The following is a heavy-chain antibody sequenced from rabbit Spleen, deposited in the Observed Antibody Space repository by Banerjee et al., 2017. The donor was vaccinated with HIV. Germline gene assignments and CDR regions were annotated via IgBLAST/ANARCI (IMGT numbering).Heavy chain of an antibody. CDR3: ARDLAGAIGWNFYL. Sequence: QSLEESGGDLVKPGGTLTLTCTASGFSFSTDYYMCWVRQAPGKGLECIACIYGGVIGSTYSASWAKGRFTISRTSSTAVTLQMTSLAGADTATYFCARDLAGAIGWNFYLWGPGTLVTVS. V-gene: IGHV1S40*01. CDR1: GFSFSTDYY. CDR2: IYGGVIGST. J-gene: IGHJ4*01. D-gene: IGHD4-1*01.